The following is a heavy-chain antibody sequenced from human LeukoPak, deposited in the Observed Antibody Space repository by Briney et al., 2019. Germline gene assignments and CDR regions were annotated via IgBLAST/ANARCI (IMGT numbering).Heavy chain of an antibody. Sequence: PGGSLRLSCAASGFTFSPYAMHWVRQAPGKGLEWVAVISSDGSETFYADSVKGRFTISRDNSKNTLYLQMNSLRAEDTAVFYCVRGWSMVRGEFDYWGRGALVTVSS. CDR2: ISSDGSET. CDR1: GFTFSPYA. J-gene: IGHJ4*02. V-gene: IGHV3-30*04. CDR3: VRGWSMVRGEFDY. D-gene: IGHD3-10*01.